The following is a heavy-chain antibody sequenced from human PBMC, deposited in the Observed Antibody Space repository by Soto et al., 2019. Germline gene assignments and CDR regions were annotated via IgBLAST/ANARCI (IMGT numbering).Heavy chain of an antibody. CDR3: ATLPPRIVVVVLPIPT. CDR1: GASISSTNW. Sequence: QVQLQESGPRLVKPSGTLSLTCAVSGASISSTNWWTWVRQPPGKGLEWIGEIYHTGSTKYNPSLNSRVTLSLDKSNNPFSLTLSSVTAADTAVYYCATLPPRIVVVVLPIPTWGQGTLVTVSS. V-gene: IGHV4-4*02. D-gene: IGHD2-15*01. CDR2: IYHTGST. J-gene: IGHJ4*02.